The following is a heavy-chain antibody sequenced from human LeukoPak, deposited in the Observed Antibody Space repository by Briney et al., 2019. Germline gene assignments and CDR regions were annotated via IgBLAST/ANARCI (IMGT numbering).Heavy chain of an antibody. CDR1: RITFDGYV. CDR2: ITGYGDST. V-gene: IGHV3-23*01. CDR3: AKGGRAINWFDP. J-gene: IGHJ5*02. D-gene: IGHD3-16*01. Sequence: GGSLRLSCTASRITFDGYVMSWVRQAPGKGLEWVSSITGYGDSTYYADSVKGRFTISRDNSKNTLSLQMNSLSVDDTGVYYCAKGGRAINWFDPWGQGTLVTISS.